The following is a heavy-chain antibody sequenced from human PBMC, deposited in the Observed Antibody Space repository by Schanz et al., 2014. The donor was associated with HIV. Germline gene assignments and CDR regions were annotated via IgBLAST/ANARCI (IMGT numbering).Heavy chain of an antibody. CDR1: GFTFRSYG. CDR2: IWYDGSNK. CDR3: ANTEFPYSSSSDYYYGMDV. Sequence: VQLVESGGGVVQPGRSLRLSCVTSGFTFRSYGMHWVRQAPGKGLEWVAVIWYDGSNKYYADSVKGRFTISRDNSKNTLYLQMNSLRAEDTAVYFCANTEFPYSSSSDYYYGMDVWGQGTTVTVSS. V-gene: IGHV3-33*06. J-gene: IGHJ6*02. D-gene: IGHD6-6*01.